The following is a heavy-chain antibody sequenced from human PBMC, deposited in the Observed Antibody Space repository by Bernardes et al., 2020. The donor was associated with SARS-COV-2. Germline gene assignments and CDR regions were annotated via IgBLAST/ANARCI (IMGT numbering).Heavy chain of an antibody. CDR1: GDSMSSRRYY. CDR3: ARQIDSWHILVVVSVPRGEPFSFES. D-gene: IGHD2-21*01. Sequence: SETLSLTCTVSGDSMSSRRYYWGWIRQPPGKGLEWIGSISYSGSTNYNPSLKSRVTISVDTSKQQFSLKLSSVTAADTAVYFCARQIDSWHILVVVSVPRGEPFSFESWGQGALVTVSS. CDR2: ISYSGST. V-gene: IGHV4-39*01. J-gene: IGHJ4*02.